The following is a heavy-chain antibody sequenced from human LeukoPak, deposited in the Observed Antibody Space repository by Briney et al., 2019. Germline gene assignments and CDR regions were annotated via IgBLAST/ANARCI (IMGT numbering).Heavy chain of an antibody. V-gene: IGHV1-46*01. CDR1: GYSFTSYY. Sequence: APVKVSCEAFGYSFTSYYMHWVRQAPGQGLEWMGIINPGGGTTSYAQRFQDRVTMTRDTSTSTVYMGLSSLRSEDTAVYFCARVRGYSLFDYWGQGILVTVSS. CDR3: ARVRGYSLFDY. D-gene: IGHD5-18*01. CDR2: INPGGGTT. J-gene: IGHJ4*02.